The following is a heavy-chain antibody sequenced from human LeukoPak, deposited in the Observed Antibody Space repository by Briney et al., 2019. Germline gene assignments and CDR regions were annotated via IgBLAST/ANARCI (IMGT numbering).Heavy chain of an antibody. CDR1: GYTFTGYY. D-gene: IGHD2-2*01. J-gene: IGHJ5*02. CDR2: INPNSGGT. V-gene: IGHV1-2*02. CDR3: AREAVVPAAISEWSDP. Sequence: ASVKVSCKASGYTFTGYYMHWVRQAPGQGLEWMGWINPNSGGTNYAQKFQGRVTMTRDTSISTAYMELSRLRSDDTAVYYCAREAVVPAAISEWSDPWGQGTLVTVSS.